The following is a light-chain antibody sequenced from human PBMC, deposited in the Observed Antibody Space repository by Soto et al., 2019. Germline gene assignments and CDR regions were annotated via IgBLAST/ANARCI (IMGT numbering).Light chain of an antibody. J-gene: IGLJ1*01. CDR3: AAWDDSLNGYV. Sequence: SVLNHAPPGFGAPGEEGALFFLWRNSNIGSNSVNWYQQLPGTAPKLLIYSNNLRPSGVPDRFSGSKSGTSASLAISGLQSEDEADYYCAAWDDSLNGYVLGTGTKVTVL. V-gene: IGLV1-44*01. CDR2: SNN. CDR1: NSNIGSNS.